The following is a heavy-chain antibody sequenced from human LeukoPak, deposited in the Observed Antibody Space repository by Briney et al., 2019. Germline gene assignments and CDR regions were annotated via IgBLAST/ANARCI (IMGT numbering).Heavy chain of an antibody. CDR2: IIPIFGTA. D-gene: IGHD6-6*01. V-gene: IGHV1-69*13. Sequence: GASVKVSCKASGGTFSSYAISWVRQAPGQGLEWMGGIIPIFGTANYAQKFQGRVTITADESTSTAYMALSSLRSEDTAVYYCARGVGIAARLFDYWGQGTLVTVSS. CDR3: ARGVGIAARLFDY. J-gene: IGHJ4*02. CDR1: GGTFSSYA.